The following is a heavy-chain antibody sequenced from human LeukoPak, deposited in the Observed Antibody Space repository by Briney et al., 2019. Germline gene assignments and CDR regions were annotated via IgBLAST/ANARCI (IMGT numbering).Heavy chain of an antibody. V-gene: IGHV3-64*01. Sequence: GGSLRLSCAASGFTFSSYAMHWVRQAPGEGLEYVSAITSNGASTYYTNSMKGRFTISRDNSKNSLSLQMNSLRAEDTAVYYCARDPYNGNYGDSYYYFMDAWGKGTTVTISS. CDR2: ITSNGAST. CDR1: GFTFSSYA. CDR3: ARDPYNGNYGDSYYYFMDA. D-gene: IGHD1-26*01. J-gene: IGHJ6*03.